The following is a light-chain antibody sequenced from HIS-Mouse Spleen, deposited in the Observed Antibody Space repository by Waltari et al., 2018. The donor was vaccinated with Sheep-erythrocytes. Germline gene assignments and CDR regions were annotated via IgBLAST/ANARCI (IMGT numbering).Light chain of an antibody. J-gene: IGLJ3*02. V-gene: IGLV2-14*01. CDR3: SSYTSSSTWV. CDR2: EVS. Sequence: QSALTQPASVSGSPGQSITISCTGTSSDVGGLNYVSWYQQPPGKAPKLMIYEVSNRPSGVSNRFSGSKSGNTASLTISGLQAEDEADYYCSSYTSSSTWVFGGGTKLTVL. CDR1: SSDVGGLNY.